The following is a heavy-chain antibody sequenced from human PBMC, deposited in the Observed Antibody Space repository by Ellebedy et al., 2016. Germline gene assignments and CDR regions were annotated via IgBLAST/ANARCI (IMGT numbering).Heavy chain of an antibody. V-gene: IGHV4-34*01. CDR1: SGSLTGFY. J-gene: IGHJ3*02. Sequence: SETLSLTXTFQSGSLTGFYWNWIRQSPDKGLEWIGQINESGVTTYNPSLKSRVTMSVDTSRKQFSLRLRYMTAADTAVYYCARALYSGYDFDAFEIWGRGTMVTVSS. D-gene: IGHD5-12*01. CDR3: ARALYSGYDFDAFEI. CDR2: INESGVT.